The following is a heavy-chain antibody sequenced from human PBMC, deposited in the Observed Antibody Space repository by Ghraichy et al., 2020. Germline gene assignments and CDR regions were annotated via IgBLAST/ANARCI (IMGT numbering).Heavy chain of an antibody. J-gene: IGHJ6*02. D-gene: IGHD1-26*01. CDR1: GFTFSNAW. Sequence: GSLRLSCAASGFTFSNAWMSWVRQAPGKGLEWVGRIKSKTDGGTTDYAAPVKGRFTISRDDSKNTLYLQMNSLKTEDTAVYYCTTHSGSYPNYYYGMDVWGQGTTVTVSS. V-gene: IGHV3-15*01. CDR2: IKSKTDGGTT. CDR3: TTHSGSYPNYYYGMDV.